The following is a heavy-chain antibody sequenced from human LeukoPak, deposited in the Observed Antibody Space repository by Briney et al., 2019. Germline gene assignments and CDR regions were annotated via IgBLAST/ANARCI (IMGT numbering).Heavy chain of an antibody. CDR3: ARRYSTDSIDY. CDR2: TYPGDSDT. J-gene: IGHJ4*02. D-gene: IGHD6-13*01. Sequence: GESLKISCKGSGYSFTDYWIGWVRPMPGKGLEWMGITYPGDSDTRYSPSFQGQVTISADKSISTAYVQCSSLKASDTAMYYCARRYSTDSIDYWGQGTLIIVSS. CDR1: GYSFTDYW. V-gene: IGHV5-51*01.